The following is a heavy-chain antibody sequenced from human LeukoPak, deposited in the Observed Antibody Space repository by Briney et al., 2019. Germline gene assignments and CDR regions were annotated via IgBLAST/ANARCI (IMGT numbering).Heavy chain of an antibody. Sequence: PSETLSLTCAVYGGSFSGYYWSWIRQPPGKGLEWIGEINQSGSTNYNPPLKSRVTISVDTSKNQFSLKLSSVTAADTAVYYCARESLGYCSGGSCYQGAFDIWGQGTMVTVSS. CDR2: INQSGST. V-gene: IGHV4-34*01. CDR1: GGSFSGYY. D-gene: IGHD2-15*01. CDR3: ARESLGYCSGGSCYQGAFDI. J-gene: IGHJ3*02.